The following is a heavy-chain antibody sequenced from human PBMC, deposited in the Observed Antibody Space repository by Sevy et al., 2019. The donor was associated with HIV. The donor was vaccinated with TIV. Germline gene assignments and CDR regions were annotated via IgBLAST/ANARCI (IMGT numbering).Heavy chain of an antibody. D-gene: IGHD3-10*01. J-gene: IGHJ5*02. Sequence: GGSLRLSCTGSGFNIADYYMTWVRQAPGKGLDWVGFIITKNHGGTPEYGASLKGRFTISRDDSKKTIYLQMHSLKTEDTGIHYCARHGGEAWRGSGVYYNVTDGFDPWGQGTLVTVSS. CDR3: ARHGGEAWRGSGVYYNVTDGFDP. CDR2: IITKNHGGTP. V-gene: IGHV3-49*04. CDR1: GFNIADYY.